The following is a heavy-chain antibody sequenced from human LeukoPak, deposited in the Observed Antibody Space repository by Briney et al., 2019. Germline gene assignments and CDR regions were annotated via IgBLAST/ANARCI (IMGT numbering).Heavy chain of an antibody. V-gene: IGHV3-20*04. J-gene: IGHJ6*02. CDR1: GFTFPDYG. CDR2: TNLNGGST. CDR3: ARSVLVSHPYGMDV. Sequence: GGSLRLSCAAAGFTFPDYGLNWVRQAPGKGLEWVSCTNLNGGSTGYADSVKGRFTISRDNANDSLCLQMNSLRAEDTALYYCARSVLVSHPYGMDVWGQGTTVTVSS. D-gene: IGHD2-21*01.